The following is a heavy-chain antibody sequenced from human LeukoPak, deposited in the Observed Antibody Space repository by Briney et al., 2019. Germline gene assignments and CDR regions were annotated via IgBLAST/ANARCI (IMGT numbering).Heavy chain of an antibody. CDR1: GFTSIAYA. V-gene: IGHV3-30*18. Sequence: GGSLRLSCVGSGFTSIAYALTWARQAPGKGLEWVAVISNDGSTKKYADSVKGRFTISRDNSKNTLYVQMNSLRADDAAVYYCAKGRSSYPMDYIFDFWGQGTLVTVSS. CDR2: ISNDGSTK. CDR3: AKGRSSYPMDYIFDF. D-gene: IGHD3-16*02. J-gene: IGHJ4*02.